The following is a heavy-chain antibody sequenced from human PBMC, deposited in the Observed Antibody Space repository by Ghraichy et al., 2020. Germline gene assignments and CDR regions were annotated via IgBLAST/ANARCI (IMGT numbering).Heavy chain of an antibody. CDR3: ARDRPSTGGATLGLGGLDAFDI. CDR2: IYYSGST. J-gene: IGHJ3*02. V-gene: IGHV4-59*01. CDR1: GGSISSYY. Sequence: SETLSLTCTVSGGSISSYYWSWIRQPPGKGLEWIGYIYYSGSTNYNPSLKSRVTISVDTSKNQFSLKLSSVTAADTAVYYCARDRPSTGGATLGLGGLDAFDIWGQGTMVTVSS. D-gene: IGHD3-16*01.